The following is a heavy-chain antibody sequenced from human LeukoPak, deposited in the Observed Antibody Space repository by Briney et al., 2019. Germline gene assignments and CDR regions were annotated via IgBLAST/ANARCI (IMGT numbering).Heavy chain of an antibody. V-gene: IGHV3-33*01. CDR1: GFTFSSYG. CDR2: IWYDGSNK. CDR3: ARDKFSQITMIVVPPGY. J-gene: IGHJ4*02. D-gene: IGHD3-22*01. Sequence: AGRSLRLSFAASGFTFSSYGMHWVRQAPGKGLEWVAVIWYDGSNKYYADSVKGRFTISRDNSKNTLYLQMNSLRAEDTAVYYCARDKFSQITMIVVPPGYWGQGTLVTVSS.